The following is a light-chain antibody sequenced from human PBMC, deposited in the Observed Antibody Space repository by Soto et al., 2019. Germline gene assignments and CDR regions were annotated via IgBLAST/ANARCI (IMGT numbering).Light chain of an antibody. CDR2: GAS. V-gene: IGKV3-20*01. Sequence: EIVLTQSPGTLSLSPGDRATLSCKASQSIRSTYLAWYQQKPGQAPRLLIHGASNRATGIPDRFSGSGSGTGFTLTISRLEPEDFAVYYCQQYGSSPPFTFGQGTKLEIK. J-gene: IGKJ2*01. CDR1: QSIRSTY. CDR3: QQYGSSPPFT.